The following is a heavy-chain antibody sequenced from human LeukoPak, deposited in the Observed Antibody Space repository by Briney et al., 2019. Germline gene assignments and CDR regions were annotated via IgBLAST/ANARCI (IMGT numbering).Heavy chain of an antibody. CDR2: ISYDGSNK. J-gene: IGHJ4*02. D-gene: IGHD4-11*01. CDR1: GFTFSSYA. Sequence: SGRSLRLSCAASGFTFSSYAMHWVRQAPGKGLEWVAVISYDGSNKYYADSVKGRFTISRDNSKNTLYLQMNSLRAEDTAVYYCARDFSNSLFYWGQGTLVTVSS. V-gene: IGHV3-30-3*01. CDR3: ARDFSNSLFY.